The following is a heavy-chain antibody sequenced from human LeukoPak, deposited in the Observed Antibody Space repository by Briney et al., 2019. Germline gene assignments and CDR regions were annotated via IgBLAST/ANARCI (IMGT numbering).Heavy chain of an antibody. Sequence: GGSLRLSCAASGFTFSSYGMHWVRQAPGKGLEWVSSISSSSSYIYYADSVKGRFTISRDNAKNSLYLQMNSLRAEDTAVYYCARGVIGVAPFQHWGRGTLVTVSS. J-gene: IGHJ1*01. V-gene: IGHV3-21*01. CDR1: GFTFSSYG. CDR2: ISSSSSYI. D-gene: IGHD3-10*01. CDR3: ARGVIGVAPFQH.